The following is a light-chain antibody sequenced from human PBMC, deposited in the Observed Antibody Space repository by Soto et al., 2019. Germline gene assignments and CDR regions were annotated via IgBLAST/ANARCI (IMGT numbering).Light chain of an antibody. CDR1: TSNIGSDT. V-gene: IGLV1-44*01. CDR2: RNT. Sequence: QSVLTQPLSASGTPGQRVTISCSGSTSNIGSDTVNWYQQLPGTAPKLLIYRNTQRPSGVPDRFSGSKSGASASLAISGLQSEDEADYYCASWDDILDVVVFGGGTKVTV. J-gene: IGLJ2*01. CDR3: ASWDDILDVVV.